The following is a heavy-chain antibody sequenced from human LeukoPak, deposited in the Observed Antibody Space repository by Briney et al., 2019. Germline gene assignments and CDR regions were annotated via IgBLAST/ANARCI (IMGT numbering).Heavy chain of an antibody. J-gene: IGHJ4*02. V-gene: IGHV4-39*02. CDR3: ARDKKEKGGYGY. Sequence: ASETLSLTCTVSGGSISSSSYYWGWIRQPPGKGLEWIGSIYYSGSTYYNPSLKSRVTISVDTSKNQFSLKLSSVTAADTAVYYCARDKKEKGGYGYWGQGTLVTVSS. D-gene: IGHD3-22*01. CDR1: GGSISSSSYY. CDR2: IYYSGST.